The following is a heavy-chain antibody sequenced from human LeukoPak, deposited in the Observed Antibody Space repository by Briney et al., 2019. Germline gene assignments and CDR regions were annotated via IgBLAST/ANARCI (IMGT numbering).Heavy chain of an antibody. Sequence: GASVKVSCKASGYTFTSYDITWVRQAPGQGLEWMGWINPNSGGTNYAQKFQGRVTMTRDTSISTAYMELSRLRSDDTAAYYCARDSGERGSGSYLIAYWGQGTLVTVSS. CDR1: GYTFTSYD. J-gene: IGHJ4*02. D-gene: IGHD3-10*01. CDR3: ARDSGERGSGSYLIAY. CDR2: INPNSGGT. V-gene: IGHV1-2*02.